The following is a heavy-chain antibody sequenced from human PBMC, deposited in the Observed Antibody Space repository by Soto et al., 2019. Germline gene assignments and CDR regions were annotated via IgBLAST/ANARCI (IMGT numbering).Heavy chain of an antibody. J-gene: IGHJ4*02. Sequence: QVQLQQWGAGLLKPSETLSLTCAVYGGSFSGYYWSWIRQPPGKGLEWIGEINHNGSTNYNPSLKRRVTISVDTSKNQFSLKLSYVNAADTAVYYCARGRRYYYGAGSYFDYGGQGTLVTVSS. CDR2: INHNGST. CDR3: ARGRRYYYGAGSYFDY. D-gene: IGHD3-10*01. V-gene: IGHV4-34*01. CDR1: GGSFSGYY.